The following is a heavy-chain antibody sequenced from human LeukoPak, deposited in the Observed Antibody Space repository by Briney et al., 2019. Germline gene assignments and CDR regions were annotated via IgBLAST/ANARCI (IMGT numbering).Heavy chain of an antibody. CDR1: GGSISSYY. V-gene: IGHV4-4*07. D-gene: IGHD5-12*01. CDR2: IYTSGST. J-gene: IGHJ5*02. Sequence: SETLSLTCTVSGGSISSYYWSWIRQPAGKGLEWIGRIYTSGSTNYNPPLKSRVTMSVDTSKNQFSLKLSSVTAADTAVYYCARDPRSGKYAAWFDPWGQGTLVTVSS. CDR3: ARDPRSGKYAAWFDP.